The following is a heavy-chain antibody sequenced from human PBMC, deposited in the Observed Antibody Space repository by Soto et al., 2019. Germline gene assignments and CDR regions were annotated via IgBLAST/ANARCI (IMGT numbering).Heavy chain of an antibody. Sequence: SETLSLTCSVSGDSISNSRFYWAWIRQPPGEGLEWIGSIYHTGNAYYNPFLKSRVTISVDTSKNQFSLKLTSVTAADAALYYCARDFFDSSDYTTNWFDPWGQGTLVTVSS. D-gene: IGHD3-22*01. V-gene: IGHV4-39*01. CDR3: ARDFFDSSDYTTNWFDP. CDR1: GDSISNSRFY. J-gene: IGHJ5*02. CDR2: IYHTGNA.